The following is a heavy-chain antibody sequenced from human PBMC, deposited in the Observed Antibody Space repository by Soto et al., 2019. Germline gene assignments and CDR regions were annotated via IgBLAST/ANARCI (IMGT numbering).Heavy chain of an antibody. CDR1: GYTFTSYY. CDR3: AREDNTAMANYYYYGMDV. V-gene: IGHV1-46*01. Sequence: GASVKVSCKASGYTFTSYYMHWVRQAPGQGLEWMGIINPSGGSTSYAQKFQGRVTMTRDTSTSTVYMELSSLRSEDTAVYYCAREDNTAMANYYYYGMDVWGQGTTVTVSS. CDR2: INPSGGST. J-gene: IGHJ6*02. D-gene: IGHD5-18*01.